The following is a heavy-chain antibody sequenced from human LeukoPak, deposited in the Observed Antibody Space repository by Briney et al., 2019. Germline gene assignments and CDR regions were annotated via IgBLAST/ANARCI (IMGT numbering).Heavy chain of an antibody. Sequence: GGSLRLSCAASGFTFDDYGMSWVRQAPGKGLEWVSGINWNGSSTGYADSVKGRFTISRDNAKNSLYLQMNSLRAEDTALYHCARDLFGYSGAFDYWDQGTLVTVSS. CDR2: INWNGSST. J-gene: IGHJ4*02. V-gene: IGHV3-20*01. CDR1: GFTFDDYG. D-gene: IGHD1-26*01. CDR3: ARDLFGYSGAFDY.